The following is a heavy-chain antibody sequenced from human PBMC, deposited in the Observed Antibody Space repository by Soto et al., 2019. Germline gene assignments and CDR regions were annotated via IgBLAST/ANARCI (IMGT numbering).Heavy chain of an antibody. V-gene: IGHV3-23*01. J-gene: IGHJ4*02. CDR1: GFTFTDYA. D-gene: IGHD6-13*01. CDR3: ARGSSGYISSWYYFDY. CDR2: ISGIGGST. Sequence: GGSLRLSCAASGFTFTDYALGWVRQAPGKGLEWVVTISGIGGSTYLADSVKGRLSISRDNSKNTVSLLMNSLRAEDTAVYFCARGSSGYISSWYYFDYWGRGTLVTVSS.